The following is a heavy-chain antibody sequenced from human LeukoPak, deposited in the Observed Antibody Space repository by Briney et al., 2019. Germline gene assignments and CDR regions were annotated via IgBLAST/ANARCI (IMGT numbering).Heavy chain of an antibody. J-gene: IGHJ4*02. D-gene: IGHD2-21*02. V-gene: IGHV3-23*01. CDR2: ISGSGGST. CDR1: GFTFSSYA. CDR3: AKGSRDIVVVTASYY. Sequence: PGGSLRLSCAASGFTFSSYAMSWVRQAPGKGLEWVSAISGSGGSTYYADSVKGRFTTSRDNSKNTLYLQMNSLRAEDTAVYYCAKGSRDIVVVTASYYWGQGTLVTVSS.